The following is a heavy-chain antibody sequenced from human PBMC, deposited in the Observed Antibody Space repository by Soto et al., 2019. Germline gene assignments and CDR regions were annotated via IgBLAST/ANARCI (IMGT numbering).Heavy chain of an antibody. CDR1: GFTFSSYW. Sequence: GGSLRLSCAASGFTFSSYWMSWVRQAPGKGLEWVANIKQDGSEKYYVDSVKGRFTISRDNAKNSLYLQMNSLRAEDTAVYYCARDPRPYSGYENVAYWGQGTLVTVSS. CDR2: IKQDGSEK. J-gene: IGHJ4*02. V-gene: IGHV3-7*01. D-gene: IGHD5-12*01. CDR3: ARDPRPYSGYENVAY.